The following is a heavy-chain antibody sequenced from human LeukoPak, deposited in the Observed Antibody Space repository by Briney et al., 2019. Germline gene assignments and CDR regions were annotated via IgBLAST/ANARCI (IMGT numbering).Heavy chain of an antibody. J-gene: IGHJ4*02. CDR2: ISYDGSNK. CDR1: GFTFSSYS. V-gene: IGHV3-30*03. CDR3: ARDRLTTVTIDY. Sequence: AGGSLRLSCAASGFTFSSYSMNWVRQAPGKGLEWVAVISYDGSNKYYADSVKGRFTISRDNSKNTLYLQMNSLRAEDTAVYYCARDRLTTVTIDYWGQGTLVTVSS. D-gene: IGHD4-17*01.